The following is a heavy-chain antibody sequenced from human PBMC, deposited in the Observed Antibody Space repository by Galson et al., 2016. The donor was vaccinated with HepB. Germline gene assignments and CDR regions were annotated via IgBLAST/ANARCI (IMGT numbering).Heavy chain of an antibody. J-gene: IGHJ5*02. D-gene: IGHD2-2*01. CDR3: ARPGRLCSCISCYSWFDP. CDR1: GFTFSSYL. Sequence: SLRLSCAASGFTFSSYLLYWVRQAPGKGLEWVAIISDDGSDKNYADSVKGRFTISRDNSQNTLFLQMNSLRVEDTAVYYCARPGRLCSCISCYSWFDPWGQGTLVTVSA. CDR2: ISDDGSDK. V-gene: IGHV3-30*04.